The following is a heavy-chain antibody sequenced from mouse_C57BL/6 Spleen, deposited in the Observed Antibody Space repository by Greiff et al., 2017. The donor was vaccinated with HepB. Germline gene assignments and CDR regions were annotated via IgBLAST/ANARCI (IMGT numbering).Heavy chain of an antibody. D-gene: IGHD1-1*01. CDR1: GFSFTSYG. Sequence: VQLQQSGPGLVQPSQSLSITCTVSGFSFTSYGVHWVRQSPGKGLEWLGVIWSGGSTDYNAAFISRLSISRDNSKSQVFFKMNSLQADDTAIYYCASTYGSSYRYFDVWGTGTTVTVSS. CDR3: ASTYGSSYRYFDV. V-gene: IGHV2-2*01. J-gene: IGHJ1*03. CDR2: IWSGGST.